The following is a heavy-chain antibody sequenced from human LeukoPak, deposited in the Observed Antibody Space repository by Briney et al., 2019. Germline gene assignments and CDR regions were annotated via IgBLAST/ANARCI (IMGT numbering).Heavy chain of an antibody. D-gene: IGHD3-22*01. V-gene: IGHV1-69*01. Sequence: SVKVSCKASGGTFSSYAISWVRQAPGQGLERMGGIIPIFGTANYAQKFQGRVTITADESTSTAYMELSSLRSEDTAVYHCAIHPRRGYYDSSGYYYNYWGQGTLVTVSS. CDR1: GGTFSSYA. J-gene: IGHJ4*02. CDR3: AIHPRRGYYDSSGYYYNY. CDR2: IIPIFGTA.